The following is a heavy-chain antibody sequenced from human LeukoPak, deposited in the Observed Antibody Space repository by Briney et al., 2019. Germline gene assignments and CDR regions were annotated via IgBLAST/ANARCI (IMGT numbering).Heavy chain of an antibody. V-gene: IGHV4-59*08. CDR2: IYYSGST. CDR3: ARGRFLTGYYTGYYYYGMDA. CDR1: GGSISSYY. D-gene: IGHD3-9*01. J-gene: IGHJ6*02. Sequence: SETLSLTCTVSGGSISSYYWSWIRQPPGKGLEWIGYIYYSGSTNYNPSLKSRVTISVDTSKNQFSLKLSSVTAADTAVYYCARGRFLTGYYTGYYYYGMDAWGQGTTVAVSS.